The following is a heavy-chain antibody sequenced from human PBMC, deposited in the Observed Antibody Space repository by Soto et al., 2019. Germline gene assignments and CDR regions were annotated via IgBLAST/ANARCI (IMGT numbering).Heavy chain of an antibody. J-gene: IGHJ6*04. CDR3: ARSGAGSNYDIMDCSDYYGMDV. Sequence: QVQLVQSGAEVKKPGSSVKVSCKASGGTFSSYAISWVRQAPGQGLEWMGGIIPIFGTANYAQKFQGRVMIPADESTRTAYMALISLRSEDTAVYYCARSGAGSNYDIMDCSDYYGMDVWGKGTTVTVSS. D-gene: IGHD3-9*01. V-gene: IGHV1-69*12. CDR2: IIPIFGTA. CDR1: GGTFSSYA.